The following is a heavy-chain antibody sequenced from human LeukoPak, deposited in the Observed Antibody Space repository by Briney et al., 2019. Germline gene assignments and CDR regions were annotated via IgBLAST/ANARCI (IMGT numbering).Heavy chain of an antibody. CDR1: GFTFSSYS. Sequence: PGGSLRLSCAASGFTFSSYSMNWVRQAPGKGLEWVSSISSSSSYIYYADSVKGRFTISRDNAKNSLYLQMNSLRVEDTAVYYCARAILTTVTTLHAFDIWGRGTMVTVSS. CDR2: ISSSSSYI. J-gene: IGHJ3*02. D-gene: IGHD4-17*01. V-gene: IGHV3-21*01. CDR3: ARAILTTVTTLHAFDI.